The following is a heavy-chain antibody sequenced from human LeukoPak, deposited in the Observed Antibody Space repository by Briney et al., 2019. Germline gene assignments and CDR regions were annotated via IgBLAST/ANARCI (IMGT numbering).Heavy chain of an antibody. CDR2: INHSGST. CDR1: GGSFSGYY. J-gene: IGHJ5*02. V-gene: IGHV4-34*01. D-gene: IGHD5-12*01. Sequence: SETLSLTCAVYGGSFSGYYWSWIRQPPGKGLEWIGEINHSGSTNYNPSLKSRVTISVDTSKNQFSLKLSSVTAAGTAVYYCARFEPSGYETNWFDPWGQGTLVTVSS. CDR3: ARFEPSGYETNWFDP.